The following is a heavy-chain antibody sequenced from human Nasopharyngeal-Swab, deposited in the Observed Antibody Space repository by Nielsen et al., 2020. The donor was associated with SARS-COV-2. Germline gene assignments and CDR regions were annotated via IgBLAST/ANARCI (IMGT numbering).Heavy chain of an antibody. CDR3: ARDSPYDSSGYHFDY. Sequence: GESLKISCAASGFTFSSYGMHWVRQAPGKGLEWVAVIWYDGSNKYYADSVKGRFTIFRDNSKNTLYLQMNSLRAEDTAVYYCARDSPYDSSGYHFDYWGQGTLVTVSS. J-gene: IGHJ4*02. D-gene: IGHD3-22*01. CDR2: IWYDGSNK. V-gene: IGHV3-33*01. CDR1: GFTFSSYG.